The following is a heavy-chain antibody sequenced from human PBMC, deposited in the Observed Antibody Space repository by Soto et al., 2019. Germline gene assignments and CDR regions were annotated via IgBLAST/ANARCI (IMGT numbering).Heavy chain of an antibody. CDR3: TTAPRDITIFGVVIPYYGMDV. CDR1: GFTFSNAW. Sequence: EVQLVESGGGLVKPGGSLRLSCAASGFTFSNAWMNWVRQAPGKGLEWVGRIKSKTDGGTTDYAAPVKGRFTISRDDSNNTLYLQMNSLKTEDTAVYYCTTAPRDITIFGVVIPYYGMDVWGQGTTVTVSS. D-gene: IGHD3-3*01. CDR2: IKSKTDGGTT. V-gene: IGHV3-15*07. J-gene: IGHJ6*02.